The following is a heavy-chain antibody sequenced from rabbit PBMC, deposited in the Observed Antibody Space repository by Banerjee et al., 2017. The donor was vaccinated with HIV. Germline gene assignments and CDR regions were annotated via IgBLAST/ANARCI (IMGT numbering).Heavy chain of an antibody. D-gene: IGHD8-1*01. V-gene: IGHV1S40*01. CDR3: ARETAAYAGGTYTTGGNL. CDR1: GFSSSSGYY. CDR2: IYISSGST. J-gene: IGHJ4*01. Sequence: QSLEESGGGLVKPGASLTLTCTASGFSSSSGYYICWVRQAPGKGLEWIGCIYISSGSTWYASWAIGRFTISKASSTTVTLQMTSLTAADTATYFCARETAAYAGGTYTTGGNLWGPGTLVTVS.